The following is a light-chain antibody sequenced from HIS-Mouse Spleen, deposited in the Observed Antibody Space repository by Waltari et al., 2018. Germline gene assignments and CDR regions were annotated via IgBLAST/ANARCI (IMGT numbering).Light chain of an antibody. Sequence: SYELTQPPSVSVSPGQTSRIPCPGAALPKKDDYRSQQKSGQAPVLVIYQDRKRPSGSPERFSGSSSGTMATLTISGAQVEDEADYYCYSTDSSGNHRVFGGGTKLTVL. CDR3: YSTDSSGNHRV. CDR1: ALPKKD. J-gene: IGLJ2*01. V-gene: IGLV3-10*01. CDR2: QDR.